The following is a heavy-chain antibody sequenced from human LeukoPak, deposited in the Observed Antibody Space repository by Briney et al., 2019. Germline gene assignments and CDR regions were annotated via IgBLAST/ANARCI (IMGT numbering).Heavy chain of an antibody. J-gene: IGHJ6*03. CDR3: TRSDGTSSNYYYYYYMDV. V-gene: IGHV3-23*01. Sequence: PGGSLRLSCAASGFTFSSYAMSWVRQAPGKGLEWVSAISGSGGSTYYADSVKGRFTISRDNSKNTLYLQMNSLRAEDTAVYYCTRSDGTSSNYYYYYYMDVWGKGTTVTVSS. D-gene: IGHD2-2*01. CDR1: GFTFSSYA. CDR2: ISGSGGST.